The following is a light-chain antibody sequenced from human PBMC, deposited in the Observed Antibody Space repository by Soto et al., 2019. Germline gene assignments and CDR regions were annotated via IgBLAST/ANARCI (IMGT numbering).Light chain of an antibody. J-gene: IGKJ1*01. CDR3: QQYSDWPQT. V-gene: IGKV3-15*01. Sequence: EIVMTQSPATLSVSPGERATLSCRASQSVSSYLAWYQQKPGQAPRLLIYHTSTRATGIPARFSGSGSGTGFTLTISGLQSEDLAVYYCQQYSDWPQTFGQGTKVDIK. CDR2: HTS. CDR1: QSVSSY.